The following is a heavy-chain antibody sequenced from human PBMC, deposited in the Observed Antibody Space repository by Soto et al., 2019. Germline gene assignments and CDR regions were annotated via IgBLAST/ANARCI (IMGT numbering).Heavy chain of an antibody. CDR1: GFTFSSYA. V-gene: IGHV3-30-3*01. CDR3: ARALISSSWYDYYGMDV. J-gene: IGHJ6*02. D-gene: IGHD6-13*01. Sequence: QVQLVESGGGVVQPGRSLRLSCAASGFTFSSYAVHWVRQAPGKGLEWVAVISYDGSNKYYADSVKGRFTISRDNSKNTLYLQMNSLRAEDTAVYYCARALISSSWYDYYGMDVWGQGTTVTVSS. CDR2: ISYDGSNK.